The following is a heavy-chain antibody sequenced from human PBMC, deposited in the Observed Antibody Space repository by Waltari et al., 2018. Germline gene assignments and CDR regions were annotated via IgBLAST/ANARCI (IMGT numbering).Heavy chain of an antibody. Sequence: QVQLVESGGGLVQAGKSVRLSCAASGISFRRYVMHWVRQAPGKVLEWVAGLWYDGSNRNYADSVKGRFTVSRDNSKNTLYLQMNSLGAEDTAVYYCARTDSSGQPSAFDIWGQGTMVTVSS. J-gene: IGHJ3*02. D-gene: IGHD3-22*01. CDR1: GISFRRYV. V-gene: IGHV3-33*01. CDR2: LWYDGSNR. CDR3: ARTDSSGQPSAFDI.